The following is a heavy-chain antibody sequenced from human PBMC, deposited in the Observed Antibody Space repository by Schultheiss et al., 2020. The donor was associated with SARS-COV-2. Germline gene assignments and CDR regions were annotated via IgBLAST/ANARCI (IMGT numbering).Heavy chain of an antibody. V-gene: IGHV4-59*12. Sequence: SETLSLTCTVSGGSISSYYWSWIRQPAGKGLEWIGYIYYSGSTNYNPSLKSRVTISVDTSKNQFSLKLSSVTAADTAVYYCARDRDYYGSGRGGNWFDPWGQGTLVTVSS. J-gene: IGHJ5*02. D-gene: IGHD3-10*01. CDR3: ARDRDYYGSGRGGNWFDP. CDR1: GGSISSYY. CDR2: IYYSGST.